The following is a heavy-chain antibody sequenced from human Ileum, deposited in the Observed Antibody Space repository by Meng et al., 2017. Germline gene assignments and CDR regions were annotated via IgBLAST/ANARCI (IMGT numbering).Heavy chain of an antibody. D-gene: IGHD4-11*01. CDR1: GYIFRDYY. CDR3: TRVSSNWVYWYFNI. V-gene: IGHV1-2*06. CDR2: VNPKNGAV. J-gene: IGHJ2*01. Sequence: ASVKVSCKSSGYIFRDYYIHWVRQAPGQGPEWMGRVNPKNGAVKFAQKFQDRITMTTDTSMATAYMEMRSLRPDDTAIYYCTRVSSNWVYWYFNIWGRGTLVTVSS.